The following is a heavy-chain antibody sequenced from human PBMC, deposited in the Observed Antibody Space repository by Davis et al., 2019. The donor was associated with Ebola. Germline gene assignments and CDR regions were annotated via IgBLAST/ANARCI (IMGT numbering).Heavy chain of an antibody. V-gene: IGHV1-18*01. Sequence: ASVKVSCKASGYTFTTYGISWVRQAPGQGLEWMGWISAYDGNTNYAQKFQGRVTMTTDTSTRTVYMQLRSLRSDDTAVYYCARARCSGDCYSGGFDIWGQGTRVTVSS. D-gene: IGHD2-21*01. CDR1: GYTFTTYG. CDR2: ISAYDGNT. J-gene: IGHJ3*02. CDR3: ARARCSGDCYSGGFDI.